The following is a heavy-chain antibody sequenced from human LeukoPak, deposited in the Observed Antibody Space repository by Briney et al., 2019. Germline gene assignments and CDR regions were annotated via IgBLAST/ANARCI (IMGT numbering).Heavy chain of an antibody. V-gene: IGHV4-34*01. Sequence: SETPSLTCAVYGGSFSGYYWSWIRQPPGKGLEWIGEINHSGSTNYNPSLKSRVTISVDTSKNQFSLKLSSVTAADTAVYYCARIVPATAIGRPYYFDYWGQGTLVTVSS. D-gene: IGHD2-2*01. CDR1: GGSFSGYY. CDR3: ARIVPATAIGRPYYFDY. J-gene: IGHJ4*02. CDR2: INHSGST.